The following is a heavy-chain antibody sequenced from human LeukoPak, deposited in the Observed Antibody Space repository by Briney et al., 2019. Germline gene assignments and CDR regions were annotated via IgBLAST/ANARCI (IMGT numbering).Heavy chain of an antibody. CDR3: AKAPTRYCSSTSCYLLIDY. Sequence: PGGSLRLSCAASGFTFSSYSMNWVRQAPGKGLEWVSAISGSGGSTYYADSVKGRFTISRDNSKNTLYLQMNSLRAEDTAVYYCAKAPTRYCSSTSCYLLIDYWGQGTLVTVSS. J-gene: IGHJ4*02. D-gene: IGHD2-2*01. CDR1: GFTFSSYS. CDR2: ISGSGGST. V-gene: IGHV3-23*01.